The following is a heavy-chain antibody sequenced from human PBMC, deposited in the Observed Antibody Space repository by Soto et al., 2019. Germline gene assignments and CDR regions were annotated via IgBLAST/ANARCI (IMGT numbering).Heavy chain of an antibody. CDR2: IFYGGST. J-gene: IGHJ4*02. CDR3: ARSGNSNGLVFDY. Sequence: QVQLQESGPGLVKPSETLSLTCTVSGGSIGGYYWSWIRQPPGKELEWIGYIFYGGSTNHNPSLNSRVTMSVDTSKNQFSLSLRSVTATDTAVYFCARSGNSNGLVFDYWGQGTLVTVSS. V-gene: IGHV4-59*01. CDR1: GGSIGGYY. D-gene: IGHD5-18*01.